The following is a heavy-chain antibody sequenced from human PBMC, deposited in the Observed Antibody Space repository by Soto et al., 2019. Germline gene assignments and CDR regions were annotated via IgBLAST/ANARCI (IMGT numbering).Heavy chain of an antibody. CDR2: ISYDGSNK. Sequence: QVQLVESGGGVVQPGRSLRLSCAASGFTFSSYAMHWVRQAPGKGLEWVAVISYDGSNKYYADSVKGRFTISRDNSKNTLYLQMNSLRAEDTAVYYCARTAHYCTNGVCYPYYFDYWGQGTLVTVSS. V-gene: IGHV3-30-3*01. J-gene: IGHJ4*02. D-gene: IGHD2-8*01. CDR1: GFTFSSYA. CDR3: ARTAHYCTNGVCYPYYFDY.